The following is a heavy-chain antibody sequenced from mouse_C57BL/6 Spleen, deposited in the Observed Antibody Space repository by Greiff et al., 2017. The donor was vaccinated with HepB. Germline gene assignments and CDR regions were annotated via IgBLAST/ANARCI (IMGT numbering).Heavy chain of an antibody. J-gene: IGHJ4*01. CDR1: GYTFTDYN. CDR2: INPNNGGT. Sequence: DVKLQESGPELVKPGASVKIPCKASGYTFTDYNMDWVKQSHGKSLEWIGDINPNNGGTIYNQKFKGKATLTVDKSSSTAYMELRSLTSEDTAVYYCARPIYYDYDVGAMDYWGQGTSVTVSS. CDR3: ARPIYYDYDVGAMDY. V-gene: IGHV1-18*01. D-gene: IGHD2-4*01.